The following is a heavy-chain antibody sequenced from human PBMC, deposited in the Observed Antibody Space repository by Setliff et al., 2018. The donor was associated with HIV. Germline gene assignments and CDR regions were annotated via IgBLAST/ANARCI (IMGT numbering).Heavy chain of an antibody. D-gene: IGHD2-21*02. CDR3: ARDIGLSN. J-gene: IGHJ4*02. V-gene: IGHV3-72*01. Sequence: GGSLRLSCAASGFTFSSYAMDWVRQAPGKGLEWVGRIRDKANSYTTEYAASVRGRFTISRHDSEISMYLQMNSLDTEDTAVYYCARDIGLSNWGQGTLVTVSS. CDR1: GFTFSSYA. CDR2: IRDKANSYTT.